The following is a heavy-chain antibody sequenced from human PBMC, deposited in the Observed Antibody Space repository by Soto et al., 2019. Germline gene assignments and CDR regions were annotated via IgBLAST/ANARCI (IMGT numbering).Heavy chain of an antibody. CDR3: ARDSGWVVVHY. J-gene: IGHJ4*02. CDR1: GGSVSSGSYY. D-gene: IGHD2-15*01. CDR2: IYYSGST. Sequence: QVQLQESGPGLVKPSETLSLTCTVSGGSVSSGSYYWSWIRQPPGKGLEWIGYIYYSGSTNYNPSLKSRVTISVDTSKNQFSLKLSSVTAADTDVYYCARDSGWVVVHYWGQGTLVTVSS. V-gene: IGHV4-61*01.